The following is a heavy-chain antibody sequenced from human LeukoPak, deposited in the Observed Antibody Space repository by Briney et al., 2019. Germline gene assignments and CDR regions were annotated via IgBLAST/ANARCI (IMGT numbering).Heavy chain of an antibody. V-gene: IGHV3-7*01. CDR2: IKQDGSEK. CDR1: GFTFSSYW. Sequence: GGSLRLSCAASGFTFSSYWMSWVRQAPGKGLEWVANIKQDGSEKYYVDSVKGRFTISRDNAKNSLYLQMNSLRAEDTAVYYCARAFRVGQYSSSSIPFDYWGQGTLVTVSS. D-gene: IGHD6-6*01. J-gene: IGHJ4*02. CDR3: ARAFRVGQYSSSSIPFDY.